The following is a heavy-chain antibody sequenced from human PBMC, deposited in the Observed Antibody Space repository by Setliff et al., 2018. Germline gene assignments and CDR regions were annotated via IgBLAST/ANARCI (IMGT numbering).Heavy chain of an antibody. J-gene: IGHJ3*02. CDR1: GFTFDDYA. CDR2: ISWNSGSI. Sequence: PGGSLRLSCAASGFTFDDYAMHWVRQAPGKGLEWVSGISWNSGSIGYADPVKGRFTISRDNAKNSLYLQMNSLRAEDMALYYCAKGASGWYDFDAFDIWGQGTMVTVSS. CDR3: AKGASGWYDFDAFDI. D-gene: IGHD6-19*01. V-gene: IGHV3-9*03.